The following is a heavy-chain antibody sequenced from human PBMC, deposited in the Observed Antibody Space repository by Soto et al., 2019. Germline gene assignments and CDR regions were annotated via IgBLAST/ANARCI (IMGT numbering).Heavy chain of an antibody. CDR3: ARYGSRSNYKDPFDY. CDR1: GFTFNTHA. V-gene: IGHV3-48*01. Sequence: EVQLVESGGGLVQPGGSLRLSCAASGFTFNTHAMNWVRLAPGKGLEWLSHISGGRGTIWYAASVKGRYTSSGDNAKNSLYLQMDSLRAEDTAVYYGARYGSRSNYKDPFDYWCQGTLVSVSS. D-gene: IGHD3-10*01. J-gene: IGHJ4*02. CDR2: ISGGRGTI.